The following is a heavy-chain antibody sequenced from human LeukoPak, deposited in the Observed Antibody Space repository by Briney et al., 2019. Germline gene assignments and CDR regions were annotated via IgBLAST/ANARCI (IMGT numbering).Heavy chain of an antibody. D-gene: IGHD2-21*01. V-gene: IGHV3-23*01. CDR2: IYGSGGGI. CDR3: AKDGGGDFDY. CDR1: GFPFSTYA. Sequence: GGSLRLSCAASGFPFSTYAMNWVRQAPGKGLEWVSGIYGSGGGIQYADSVKGRFTISRDNSKNTLYLQMNSLRAEDTAVYYCAKDGGGDFDYWGQGTLVTVSS. J-gene: IGHJ4*02.